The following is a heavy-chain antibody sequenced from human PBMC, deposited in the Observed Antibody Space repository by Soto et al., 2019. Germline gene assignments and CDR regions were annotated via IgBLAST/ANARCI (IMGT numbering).Heavy chain of an antibody. CDR1: GFTFSSFG. CDR2: IRFDGSEK. V-gene: IGHV3-30*02. CDR3: ATEGCSSMSCSNNWFDP. J-gene: IGHJ5*02. D-gene: IGHD2-2*01. Sequence: GGSLRLSCAASGFTFSSFGMHWVRQAPGKGLEWVAVIRFDGSEKYYGDSVKGRFTISRDNSKNTLSLQMNSLRPEDTAVYYCATEGCSSMSCSNNWFDPWGQGTLVTVSS.